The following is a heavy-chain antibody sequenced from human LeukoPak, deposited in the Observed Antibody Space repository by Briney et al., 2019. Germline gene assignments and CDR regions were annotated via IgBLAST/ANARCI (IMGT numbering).Heavy chain of an antibody. CDR2: ISGGGGTT. V-gene: IGHV3-23*01. J-gene: IGHJ6*04. Sequence: GGTLRLSCAASGFTFSNYGMIWVRQAPGKGLEWVALISGGGGTTYYADFVKGRFTISRDNSKSTLYLQMNSLRDEDTAVYYCAKGRRGYSYGSDVWGKGTTVTISS. CDR3: AKGRRGYSYGSDV. D-gene: IGHD3-16*02. CDR1: GFTFSNYG.